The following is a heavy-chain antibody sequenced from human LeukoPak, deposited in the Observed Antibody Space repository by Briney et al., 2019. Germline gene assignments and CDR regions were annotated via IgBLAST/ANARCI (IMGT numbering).Heavy chain of an antibody. CDR1: GGSISSYY. CDR2: IYYSGST. CDR3: ARDRYSSTSWFDP. V-gene: IGHV4-59*01. J-gene: IGHJ5*02. Sequence: SETLSLTCTVSGGSISSYYWSWIRQPPGKGLEWIGYIYYSGSTNYNPSLKNRVTISVGTSKNQFSLKLSSVTAADTAVYYCARDRYSSTSWFDPWGQGTLVTVSS. D-gene: IGHD6-19*01.